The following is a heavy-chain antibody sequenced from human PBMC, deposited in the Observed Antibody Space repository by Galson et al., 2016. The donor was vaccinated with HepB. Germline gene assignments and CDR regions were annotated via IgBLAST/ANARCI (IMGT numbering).Heavy chain of an antibody. Sequence: SETLSLTCTVSGGSISSSDYYWGWIRQPPGKGLEWIGSISYNGNTYRNPSLKSRVTISVDTSKNQFSLKVSFVTAADTAVYYCAGHDYSSGWSSRSFDYWGQGTLVTVSS. CDR2: ISYNGNT. CDR1: GGSISSSDYY. CDR3: AGHDYSSGWSSRSFDY. D-gene: IGHD6-13*01. J-gene: IGHJ4*02. V-gene: IGHV4-39*01.